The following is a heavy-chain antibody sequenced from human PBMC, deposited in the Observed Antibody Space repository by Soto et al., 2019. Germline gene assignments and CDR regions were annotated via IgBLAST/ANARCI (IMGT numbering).Heavy chain of an antibody. Sequence: QVQLQQWGAGLLKPSETLSLTCTVNGGSLTGYYWSWIRQPPGKGLEWIGEVKDGGSTNYSPSLRGRVSISACTSKNRLSLRLNSVTAADSAVYFGARGQGGIVATHWDQRALLTGSS. CDR2: VKDGGST. CDR1: GGSLTGYY. J-gene: IGHJ4*02. V-gene: IGHV4-34*01. CDR3: ARGQGGIVATH. D-gene: IGHD5-12*01.